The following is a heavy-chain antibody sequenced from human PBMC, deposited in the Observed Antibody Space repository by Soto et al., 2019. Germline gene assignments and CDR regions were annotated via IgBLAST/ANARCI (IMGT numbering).Heavy chain of an antibody. Sequence: GGSLRLSCAASGFTFSSYAMHWVRQAPGKGLEWVAVISYDGSNKYYADSVKGRFTISRDNSKNTLYLQMNSLRAEDTAVYYCANNSFDYWGQGTLVTVSS. V-gene: IGHV3-30*04. CDR1: GFTFSSYA. CDR3: ANNSFDY. J-gene: IGHJ4*02. CDR2: ISYDGSNK.